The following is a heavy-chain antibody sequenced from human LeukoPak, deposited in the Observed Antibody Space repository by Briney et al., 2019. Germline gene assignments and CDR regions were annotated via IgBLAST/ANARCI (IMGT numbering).Heavy chain of an antibody. D-gene: IGHD3-16*01. Sequence: GGSLRLSCAASGFTFSSYSMNWVRPAPGKGLEWVSSISSSSSYIYYADSVKGRFTISRDNAKNSLYLQMNSLRAEDTAVYYCARASLGLAYHFDYWGQGTLVTVSS. V-gene: IGHV3-21*01. CDR3: ARASLGLAYHFDY. J-gene: IGHJ4*02. CDR2: ISSSSSYI. CDR1: GFTFSSYS.